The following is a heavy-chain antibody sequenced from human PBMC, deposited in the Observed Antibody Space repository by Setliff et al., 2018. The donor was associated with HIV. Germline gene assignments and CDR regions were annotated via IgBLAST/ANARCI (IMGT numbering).Heavy chain of an antibody. CDR2: ISSSGTTI. Sequence: PGGSLRLSCAASGFTFSNYEMNWVRQAPGKGLEWVSYISSSGTTIYYADSVKGRFTISRGNAKTSLYLQMNSLRAEDMALYYCAKAPGYSSGPTDYWGQGTLVTVSS. D-gene: IGHD6-19*01. V-gene: IGHV3-48*03. J-gene: IGHJ4*02. CDR3: AKAPGYSSGPTDY. CDR1: GFTFSNYE.